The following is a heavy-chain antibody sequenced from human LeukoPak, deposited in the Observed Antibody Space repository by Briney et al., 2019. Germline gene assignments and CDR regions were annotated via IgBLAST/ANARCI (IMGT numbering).Heavy chain of an antibody. CDR2: INHSGST. CDR1: GGSFSGYY. V-gene: IGHV4-34*01. J-gene: IGHJ4*02. Sequence: PSETLSLTCAVYGGSFSGYYWSWIRQPPGKGLEWIGEINHSGSTNYNPSLKSRVTISVDTSKNQFSLKLGSVTAADTAVYYCARGAGSSSWYVRRYFDYWGQGTLVTVSS. D-gene: IGHD6-13*01. CDR3: ARGAGSSSWYVRRYFDY.